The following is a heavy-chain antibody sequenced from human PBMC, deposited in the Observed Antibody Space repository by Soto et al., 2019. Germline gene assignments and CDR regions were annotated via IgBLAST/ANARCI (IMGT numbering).Heavy chain of an antibody. CDR1: GGTFSSET. J-gene: IGHJ5*02. D-gene: IGHD2-2*02. CDR2: IIPITDTA. CDR3: ATLVPAPIKLFPRLGWFDP. Sequence: SVKVSCKASGGTFSSETLTWLRQAPGQGLEWMGGIIPITDTANYAQKFQGRVTITADESTSAVYMELSSLRSEDTAVYYCATLVPAPIKLFPRLGWFDPWGQGTLVTVSS. V-gene: IGHV1-69*13.